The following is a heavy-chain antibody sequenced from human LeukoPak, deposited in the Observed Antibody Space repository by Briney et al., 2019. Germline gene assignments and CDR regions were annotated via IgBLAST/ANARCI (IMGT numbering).Heavy chain of an antibody. CDR3: ARERWVDY. CDR1: GFTFSNAW. Sequence: GGSLRLSCAASGFTFSNAWMSWVRQAPGKGLEWVSSISSSSSYIYYADSVKGRFTISRDNAKNSLYLQMNSLRAEDTAVYYCARERWVDYWGQGTLVTVSS. D-gene: IGHD4-23*01. V-gene: IGHV3-21*01. J-gene: IGHJ4*02. CDR2: ISSSSSYI.